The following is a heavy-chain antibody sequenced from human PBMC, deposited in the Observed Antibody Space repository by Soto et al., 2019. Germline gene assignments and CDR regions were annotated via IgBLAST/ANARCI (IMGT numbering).Heavy chain of an antibody. D-gene: IGHD6-6*01. V-gene: IGHV4-31*03. J-gene: IGHJ5*02. Sequence: PSETLSLTCTVSGASMSSGGYYWTWIRQSPGKGLEWIGYIYYSGSTYYNPSLESRVAISLDTSRSQFSLTLHSVTAADTAIYYCARDRHNNFFDPWGQGTLVT. CDR2: IYYSGST. CDR3: ARDRHNNFFDP. CDR1: GASMSSGGYY.